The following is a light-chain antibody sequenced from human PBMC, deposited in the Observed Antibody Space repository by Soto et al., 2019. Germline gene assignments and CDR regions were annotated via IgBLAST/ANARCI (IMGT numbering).Light chain of an antibody. V-gene: IGLV2-23*01. CDR1: SSDVGSYNH. CDR3: CSYAGTNTYL. CDR2: EGS. J-gene: IGLJ1*01. Sequence: QSALTQPASVSGSPGQSITISCTGTSSDVGSYNHVSWYQQHPGKAPKLMIYEGSKRPSGVSNHFSGSKSGNTASLTISGLLAEDEADYYCCSYAGTNTYLFGSGTKLTVL.